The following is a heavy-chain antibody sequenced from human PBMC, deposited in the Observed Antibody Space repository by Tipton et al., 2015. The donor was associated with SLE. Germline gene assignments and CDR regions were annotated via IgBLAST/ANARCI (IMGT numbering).Heavy chain of an antibody. D-gene: IGHD2-21*02. Sequence: SLRLSCAASGFTFSSYSMNWVRQAPGKGLEWVSSISSSSSYIYYADSVKGRSTISRDNAKNSLYLQMNSLRAEDTAVYYCATSLCGGDCYDWYFDLWGRGTLVTVSS. CDR3: ATSLCGGDCYDWYFDL. CDR1: GFTFSSYS. J-gene: IGHJ2*01. CDR2: ISSSSSYI. V-gene: IGHV3-21*01.